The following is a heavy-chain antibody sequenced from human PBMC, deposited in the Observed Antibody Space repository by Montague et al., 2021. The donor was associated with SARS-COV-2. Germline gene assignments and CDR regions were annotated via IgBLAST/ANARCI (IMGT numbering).Heavy chain of an antibody. CDR1: GGSISSGGYY. CDR3: ARARITMIVVVNAFDI. Sequence: TLSLTCTVSGGSISSGGYYWSWIRQHPGKGLEWIGYIYYSGSTYYSPSLKSRVTTSVDTSKNQFSLKLSSVTAADTAVYYCARARITMIVVVNAFDIWGQGTMVTVSS. CDR2: IYYSGST. D-gene: IGHD3-22*01. J-gene: IGHJ3*02. V-gene: IGHV4-31*03.